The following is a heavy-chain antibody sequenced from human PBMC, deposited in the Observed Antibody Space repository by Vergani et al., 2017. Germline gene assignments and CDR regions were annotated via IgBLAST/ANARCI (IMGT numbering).Heavy chain of an antibody. CDR2: INSDGSST. V-gene: IGHV3-74*01. CDR3: ATTYYEFWSCFFDP. CDR1: VFTFSSYW. D-gene: IGHD3-3*01. Sequence: EVQLVESGGGLVQPGGSLRLSCAASVFTFSSYWMHWVRQAPGKGLVWVSRINSDGSSTSYADSVKGRFTISRDNAKNTLYLQMNSLRAEDTAVYYFATTYYEFWSCFFDPWGQGTLVTVSS. J-gene: IGHJ5*02.